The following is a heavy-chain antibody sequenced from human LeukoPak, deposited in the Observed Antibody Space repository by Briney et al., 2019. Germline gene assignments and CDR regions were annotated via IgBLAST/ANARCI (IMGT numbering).Heavy chain of an antibody. CDR1: GGSISSFY. CDR3: ARQGPLTTAVTTRSNPFDY. J-gene: IGHJ4*02. Sequence: SETLSLTCTVYGGSISSFYWSWIRQPPGKGLEWIGYINYSGRTSYNPSHKSRVAISVDTSKNQFSLKLKSVTAADTAVYYCARQGPLTTAVTTRSNPFDYWGQGTLVTV. D-gene: IGHD4-11*01. CDR2: INYSGRT. V-gene: IGHV4-59*08.